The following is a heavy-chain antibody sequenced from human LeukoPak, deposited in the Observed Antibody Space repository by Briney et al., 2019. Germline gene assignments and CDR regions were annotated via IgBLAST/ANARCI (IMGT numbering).Heavy chain of an antibody. CDR1: GFTFSSYA. Sequence: GGSLRLSCAASGFTFSSYAMSWVRQAPGKGLDWVSAISPSGDNTYYADPVKGWFTISRDNPKNTLYLQMNSLRAEDTAVYYCGKGGHSYGWRFDHWGQGTLVIVSS. J-gene: IGHJ4*02. D-gene: IGHD5-18*01. CDR2: ISPSGDNT. CDR3: GKGGHSYGWRFDH. V-gene: IGHV3-23*01.